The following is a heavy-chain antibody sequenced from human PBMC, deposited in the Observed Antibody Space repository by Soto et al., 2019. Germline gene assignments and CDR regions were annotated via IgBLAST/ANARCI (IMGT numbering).Heavy chain of an antibody. CDR1: GDSVSSSSGA. Sequence: QVQLQQSGPGLVKPSETLSLTCVVSGDSVSSSSGAWIWIRQSPSRGLEWLGRTYYRPQFYHDYAISVRGQISITPDPKRNQSSLQLNAVTPDAKAVYDCASNAWNFVTSRDFWGNGLLAAVAS. J-gene: IGHJ4*01. D-gene: IGHD1-7*01. CDR2: TYYRPQFYH. V-gene: IGHV6-1*01. CDR3: ASNAWNFVTSRDF.